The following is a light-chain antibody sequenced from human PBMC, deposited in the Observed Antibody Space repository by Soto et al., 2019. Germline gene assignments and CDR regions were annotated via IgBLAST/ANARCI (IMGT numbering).Light chain of an antibody. J-gene: IGLJ3*02. V-gene: IGLV2-11*01. CDR3: CSYAGDYTGV. Sequence: QSALTQPRSVSGSPGQSVTISCTGTSSDIGSYNYVSWYHQHPGKAPRLMIFDVSERPSGVPDRFSGSKSANTASLTISGLQAEDEADYFCCSYAGDYTGVFGGGTKLTVL. CDR2: DVS. CDR1: SSDIGSYNY.